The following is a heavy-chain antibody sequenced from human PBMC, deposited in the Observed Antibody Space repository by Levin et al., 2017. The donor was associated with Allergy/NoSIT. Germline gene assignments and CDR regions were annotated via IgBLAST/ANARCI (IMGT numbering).Heavy chain of an antibody. CDR2: IYWDDDE. V-gene: IGHV2-5*02. CDR1: GFSLSTSGVG. CDR3: AHRSSDYGGPRAGGYFDL. D-gene: IGHD4-23*01. J-gene: IGHJ2*01. Sequence: SGPTLVKPTQTLTLTCTFSGFSLSTSGVGVGWIRQPPGKALEWLALIYWDDDELYSPSLKSRLTITKDTSKNQVVLTMTNMDPVDTATYYCAHRSSDYGGPRAGGYFDLWGRGTLVTVSS.